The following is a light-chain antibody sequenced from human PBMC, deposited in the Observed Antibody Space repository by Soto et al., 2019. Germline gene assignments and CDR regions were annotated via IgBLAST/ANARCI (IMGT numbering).Light chain of an antibody. CDR2: DAT. CDR1: QSIRHY. V-gene: IGKV1-5*01. J-gene: IGKJ2*01. Sequence: DIQMTQSPSSLSASVGDRVTITCRASQSIRHYLAWYQQKPGKAPKLLIYDATTLQGGIASRFSGSGSGTKFTLIISSLQPDDFATYYCQQYKSDSTFGQGAKVGIK. CDR3: QQYKSDST.